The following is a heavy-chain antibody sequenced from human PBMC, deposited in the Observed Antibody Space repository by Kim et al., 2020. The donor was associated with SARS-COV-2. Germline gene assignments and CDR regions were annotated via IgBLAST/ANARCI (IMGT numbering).Heavy chain of an antibody. D-gene: IGHD5-12*01. V-gene: IGHV3-23*01. J-gene: IGHJ4*02. CDR2: ISGSGGGT. CDR1: GFTFSSYA. CDR3: AKDQGAISGYDWGRDY. Sequence: GGSLRLSCAASGFTFSSYAMSWVRQAPGKGLEWVSVISGSGGGTYYADSVKGRFTISRDNSKNTLYLQMNSLRAEDTAVYYCAKDQGAISGYDWGRDYWGQGTLVTVSS.